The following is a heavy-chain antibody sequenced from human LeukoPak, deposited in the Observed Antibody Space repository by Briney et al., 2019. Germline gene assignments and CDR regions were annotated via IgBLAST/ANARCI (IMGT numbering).Heavy chain of an antibody. CDR2: IYTSGST. Sequence: KPSETLSLTCTVSGGSISSGSYYWSWIRQPAGKGLEWIGRIYTSGSTNYNPPLKSRVTISVDTSKNQFSLKLSSVTAADTAVYYCARAYSPIYYYYYYMDVWGKGTTVTVSS. CDR3: ARAYSPIYYYYYYMDV. V-gene: IGHV4-61*02. J-gene: IGHJ6*03. D-gene: IGHD5-18*01. CDR1: GGSISSGSYY.